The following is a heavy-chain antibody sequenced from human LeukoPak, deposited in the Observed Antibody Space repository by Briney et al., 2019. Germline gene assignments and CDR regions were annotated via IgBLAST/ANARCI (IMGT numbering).Heavy chain of an antibody. CDR1: GFTFSNHW. CDR3: ARHSDRRDDF. CDR2: VKTDGGDK. Sequence: GGSLRLSCAASGFTFSNHWMTWVRQAPGKGLQWVASVKTDGGDKYYVDSVKGRFIISRDNAKNSLFLQMSSLQAEDMAVYYCARHSDRRDDFWGQGSLVTVSS. V-gene: IGHV3-7*05. J-gene: IGHJ4*02.